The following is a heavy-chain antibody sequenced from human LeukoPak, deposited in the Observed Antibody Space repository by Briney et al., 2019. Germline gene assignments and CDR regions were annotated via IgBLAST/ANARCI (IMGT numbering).Heavy chain of an antibody. D-gene: IGHD3-3*01. CDR1: GGSFSGYY. Sequence: PSETLSLTCAVYGGSFSGYYWSWIRQPPGKGLEWIGEINHSGSTNYNPSLKSRVTISVDTSKNQFSLKLSSVTAADTAVYYCARRLGITIFGVGRYWFDPWGQGTLVTVSS. CDR2: INHSGST. CDR3: ARRLGITIFGVGRYWFDP. V-gene: IGHV4-34*01. J-gene: IGHJ5*02.